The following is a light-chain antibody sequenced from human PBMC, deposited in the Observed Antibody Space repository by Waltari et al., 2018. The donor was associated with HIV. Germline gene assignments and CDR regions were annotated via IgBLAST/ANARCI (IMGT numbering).Light chain of an antibody. V-gene: IGKV3-15*01. CDR1: QSLSGN. CDR2: GAS. J-gene: IGKJ1*01. Sequence: EIVLTKSPATLSVSPGERATRSCRASQSLSGNLAWYQQRPGQAPRLLIYGASTRASGIPARFSVSGSATAFTLTIISLQSEYFAVYFCQQYSNWPRTFGQGTKVEIK. CDR3: QQYSNWPRT.